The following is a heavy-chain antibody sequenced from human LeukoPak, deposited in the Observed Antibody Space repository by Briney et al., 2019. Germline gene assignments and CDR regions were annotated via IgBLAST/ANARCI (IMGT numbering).Heavy chain of an antibody. D-gene: IGHD3-16*01. V-gene: IGHV3-74*01. Sequence: GGSLRLSCAVSGLTFSSYWMHWVRHAPGEGLVWVSCINSEGSSTNYADSVKGRFTISRDNAKNTLYLQMNSLRAEDTAVYYCAGGRLGGFFDYWGQGTLVTVSS. CDR1: GLTFSSYW. CDR3: AGGRLGGFFDY. CDR2: INSEGSST. J-gene: IGHJ4*02.